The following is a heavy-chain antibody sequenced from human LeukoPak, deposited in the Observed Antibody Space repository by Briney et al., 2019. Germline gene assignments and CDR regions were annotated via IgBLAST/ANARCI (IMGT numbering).Heavy chain of an antibody. V-gene: IGHV4-38-2*02. CDR3: ARGAYDSSGYMFDY. J-gene: IGHJ4*02. D-gene: IGHD3-22*01. CDR1: GSSINSAYY. CDR2: IYPSGST. Sequence: KTSETLSLTCTVSGSSINSAYYWGWIRQPPGQGLEWIATIYPSGSTSYNPSLKSRVTISLDTSKNQFSLKLSSVTAADTAVYYCARGAYDSSGYMFDYWGQGTLVTVSS.